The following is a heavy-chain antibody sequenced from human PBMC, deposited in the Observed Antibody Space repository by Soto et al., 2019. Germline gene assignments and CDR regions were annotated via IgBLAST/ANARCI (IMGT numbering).Heavy chain of an antibody. Sequence: EVQLVESGGGLVKPGGSLRLSCAASGFTFSNAWMNWVRQAPGKGLEWVGRIKSKTDGGTTDYAAPVKGRFTISRDDSKNTLYLQMNSLKTEDTAAYYCTTDRLRFGEFDYWGQGTLVTVSS. J-gene: IGHJ4*02. CDR3: TTDRLRFGEFDY. D-gene: IGHD3-10*01. V-gene: IGHV3-15*07. CDR2: IKSKTDGGTT. CDR1: GFTFSNAW.